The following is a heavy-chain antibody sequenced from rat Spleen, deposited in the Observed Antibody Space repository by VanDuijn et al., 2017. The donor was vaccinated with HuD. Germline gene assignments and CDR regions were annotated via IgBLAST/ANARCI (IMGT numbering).Heavy chain of an antibody. CDR3: ARHRQLLDY. J-gene: IGHJ2*01. D-gene: IGHD1-10*01. V-gene: IGHV5-22*01. CDR1: GFTFSDYY. Sequence: EVQLVESGGGLVQPGRSLKLSCAASGFTFSDYYMAWVRQAPTKGLEWVASISYDGGSTYYRDSVKGRFTISRDNAKSTLYLQMNSLRSEDTATYYCARHRQLLDYWGQGVMVTVSS. CDR2: ISYDGGST.